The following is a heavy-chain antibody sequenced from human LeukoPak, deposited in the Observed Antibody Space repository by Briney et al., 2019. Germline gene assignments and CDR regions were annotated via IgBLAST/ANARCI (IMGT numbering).Heavy chain of an antibody. D-gene: IGHD4-23*01. CDR1: EFSFSTYS. J-gene: IGHJ4*02. Sequence: GGSLRLSCVASEFSFSTYSMNWVRQAPGKGLEWVANIKEDGSEINYVDSVKGRFTISRDNAKNSLYLQMNSLRVDDTAVYYCARDRGYSTFDYWGQGTLVTVSS. CDR2: IKEDGSEI. V-gene: IGHV3-7*01. CDR3: ARDRGYSTFDY.